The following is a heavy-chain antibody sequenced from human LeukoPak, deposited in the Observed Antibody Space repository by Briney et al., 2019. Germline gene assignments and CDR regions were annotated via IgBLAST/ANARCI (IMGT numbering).Heavy chain of an antibody. CDR1: GYTFTGYY. CDR3: ARGRETPGVYYYYYYMDV. J-gene: IGHJ6*03. V-gene: IGHV1-2*02. CDR2: INPNSGGT. Sequence: ASVKVSCKASGYTFTGYYMHWVRQGPGQGLEWMGWINPNSGGTNYAQKFQGRVTMTRDTSISTAYMELSRLRSDDTAVYYCARGRETPGVYYYYYYMDVWGKGTTVTVSS. D-gene: IGHD2-8*01.